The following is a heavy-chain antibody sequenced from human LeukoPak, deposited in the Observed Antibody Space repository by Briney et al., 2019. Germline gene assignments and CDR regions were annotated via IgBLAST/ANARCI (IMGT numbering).Heavy chain of an antibody. CDR3: AKDMSGGYKGWLGGYYYYYYMDV. V-gene: IGHV1-18*01. CDR1: GYTFTSYG. CDR2: ISAYNGNT. Sequence: ASVKVSCKASGYTFTSYGISWVRQAPGQGLEWMGWISAYNGNTNYAQKLQGRVTMTTDTSTSTAYMELRSLRSDDTAVYYCAKDMSGGYKGWLGGYYYYYYMDVWGKGTTVTVSS. D-gene: IGHD6-19*01. J-gene: IGHJ6*03.